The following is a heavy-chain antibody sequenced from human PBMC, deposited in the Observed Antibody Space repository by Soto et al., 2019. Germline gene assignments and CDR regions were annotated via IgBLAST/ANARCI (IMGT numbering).Heavy chain of an antibody. J-gene: IGHJ4*02. CDR1: GFTFSSYA. CDR2: ISGSGGST. V-gene: IGHV3-23*01. D-gene: IGHD3-22*01. CDR3: AMYYYDSSAYFPFYY. Sequence: PGGSLRLSCAASGFTFSSYAMSWVRQAPGKGLEWVSAISGSGGSTYYADSVKGRFTISRDNSKNTLYLQVISLRAEDTAVYYCAMYYYDSSAYFPFYYWGQGTLVTVSS.